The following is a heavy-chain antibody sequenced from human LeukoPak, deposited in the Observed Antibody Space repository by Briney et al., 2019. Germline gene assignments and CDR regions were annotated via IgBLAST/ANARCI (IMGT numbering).Heavy chain of an antibody. V-gene: IGHV3-21*01. CDR1: GFTYSNYN. Sequence: PGGSLRLSCADSGFTYSNYNMNWVRQAPGKAMEWVSSLTSSGTYTLYADSAKGRFAISRDNAKNSLYLEIDRLGPEDTAVYYCARDPYSGNYGTYYYYYMDVWGKGTTVTISS. CDR3: ARDPYSGNYGTYYYYYMDV. CDR2: LTSSGTYT. D-gene: IGHD1-26*01. J-gene: IGHJ6*03.